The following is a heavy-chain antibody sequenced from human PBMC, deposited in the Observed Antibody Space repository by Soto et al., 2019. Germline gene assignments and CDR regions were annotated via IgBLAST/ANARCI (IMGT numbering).Heavy chain of an antibody. CDR2: IFNSGST. CDR1: GGSISSNSHY. D-gene: IGHD1-26*01. V-gene: IGHV4-39*01. J-gene: IGHJ5*01. Sequence: PSETLSLTCTVSGGSISSNSHYWGWIRQPPGKGLEWIGSIFNSGSTKYSASLKSRVTISVDTSKDQFSLRLSSVTVADTAVYYCARLFTGNYYIHSCGHGTLVTVSS. CDR3: ARLFTGNYYIHS.